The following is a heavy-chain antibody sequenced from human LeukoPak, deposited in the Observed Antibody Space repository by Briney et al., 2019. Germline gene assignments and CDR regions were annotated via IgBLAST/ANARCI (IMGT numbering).Heavy chain of an antibody. V-gene: IGHV3-33*01. CDR3: ARDSPTQRFLMVRGVLSNFDY. Sequence: GGSLRLSCAASGFTFSSYGMHWVRQAPGKGLEWVAVIWYDGSNKYYADSVKGRFTISRDNSKNTLYLQMNSLRAEDTAVYYCARDSPTQRFLMVRGVLSNFDYWGQGTLLTVSS. J-gene: IGHJ4*02. CDR1: GFTFSSYG. D-gene: IGHD3-10*01. CDR2: IWYDGSNK.